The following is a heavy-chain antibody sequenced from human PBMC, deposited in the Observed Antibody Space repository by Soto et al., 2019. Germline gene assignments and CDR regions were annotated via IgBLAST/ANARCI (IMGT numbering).Heavy chain of an antibody. J-gene: IGHJ6*02. V-gene: IGHV4-4*07. D-gene: IGHD3-10*01. CDR2: IDTSGTT. Sequence: SETLSLTCTVSGGSISSYYVSWIRQSAGKGLEWIGRIDTSGTTNYNPSLKSRVTMSVDASKNHFSLNLSSVTAADTAVYYCARGPRGYVYYHGMDVWGQGTTVTVSS. CDR1: GGSISSYY. CDR3: ARGPRGYVYYHGMDV.